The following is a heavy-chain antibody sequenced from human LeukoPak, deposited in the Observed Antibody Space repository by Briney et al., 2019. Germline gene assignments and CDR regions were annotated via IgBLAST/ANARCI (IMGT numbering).Heavy chain of an antibody. V-gene: IGHV3-23*01. J-gene: IGHJ4*02. D-gene: IGHD3-22*01. CDR3: AKRGVVIRVILVGCHKEAYYSDS. CDR2: ISDSGGRT. Sequence: AGGSLRLSCAVSGITLSNYGMSWVRQAPGKGLEWVAGISDSGGRTNYADSVKGRFTISRDKPKNTLYLQMNSLRAEDTAVYFCAKRGVVIRVILVGCHKEAYYSDSWGQGALVTVSS. CDR1: GITLSNYG.